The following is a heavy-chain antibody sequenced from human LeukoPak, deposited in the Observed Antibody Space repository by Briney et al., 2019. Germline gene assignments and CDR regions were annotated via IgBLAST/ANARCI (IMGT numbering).Heavy chain of an antibody. CDR2: INHSGST. CDR3: AREWIQLWLVRPRDAFDI. D-gene: IGHD5-18*01. Sequence: PSETLSLTCAVYGGSFSGYYWSWIRQPPGKGLEWIGEINHSGSTNYNPSLKSRVTISVDTSKNQFSLKLSSVTAADTAVYYCAREWIQLWLVRPRDAFDIWGQGTMVTVSS. V-gene: IGHV4-34*01. CDR1: GGSFSGYY. J-gene: IGHJ3*02.